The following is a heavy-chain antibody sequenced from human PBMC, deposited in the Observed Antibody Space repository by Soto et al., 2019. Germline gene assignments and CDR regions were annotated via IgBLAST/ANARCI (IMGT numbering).Heavy chain of an antibody. D-gene: IGHD3-22*01. CDR1: GFTCSIYA. Sequence: GGSARLSCSAYGFTCSIYAMHWVPQAPGKGLEYVSSISTNGGSTDYADSVKGRFTISRDNSKNTVYLQMSSLRVEDTAVYYCVKGEYYYDSSGYYPFDYWGQGT. CDR3: VKGEYYYDSSGYYPFDY. V-gene: IGHV3-64D*06. J-gene: IGHJ4*02. CDR2: ISTNGGST.